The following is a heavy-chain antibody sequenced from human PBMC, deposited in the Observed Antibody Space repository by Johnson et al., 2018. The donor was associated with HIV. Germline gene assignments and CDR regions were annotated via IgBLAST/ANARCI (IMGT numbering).Heavy chain of an antibody. CDR3: ARESVVQGLYGAFDI. Sequence: QVQLLESGGGVVRPGGSLRLSCAASGFTFDDYGMSWVRQAPGKGLEWVAVISYDGSNKYYADSVKGRFTISRDNSKNTLYMQMNSLRAEDTAVYYCARESVVQGLYGAFDIWGQGTTVTVSS. V-gene: IGHV3-30*03. D-gene: IGHD3-10*01. CDR1: GFTFDDYG. J-gene: IGHJ3*02. CDR2: ISYDGSNK.